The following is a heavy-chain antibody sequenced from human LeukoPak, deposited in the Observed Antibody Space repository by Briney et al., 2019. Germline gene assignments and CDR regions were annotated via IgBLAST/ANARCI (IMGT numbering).Heavy chain of an antibody. V-gene: IGHV3-23*01. CDR3: AKRGVVIRAVIIVGFHKEAYYFDY. CDR2: LSDSGGST. CDR1: GITLSNYG. D-gene: IGHD3-10*01. Sequence: QPGGSLRLSCAVSGITLSNYGMSWVRQAPGKVLEWVAGLSDSGGSTNYADSVKGRFTVSRDNPKNTLYLQMNSLRAEDTAVYFCAKRGVVIRAVIIVGFHKEAYYFDYWGQGALVTVSS. J-gene: IGHJ4*02.